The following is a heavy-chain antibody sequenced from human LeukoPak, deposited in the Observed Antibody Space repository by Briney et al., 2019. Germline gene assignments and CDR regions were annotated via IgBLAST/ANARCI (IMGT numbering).Heavy chain of an antibody. CDR3: ASWGIADDY. J-gene: IGHJ4*02. Sequence: GGSLRLSCAASGSTFSSYWMHWVRQAPGKGLVWVSRINSDGSSTSYADSVKGRFTISRDNAKNTLYLQMNSLRAADTAVYYCASWGIADDYWGQGTLVTVSS. V-gene: IGHV3-74*01. D-gene: IGHD6-13*01. CDR1: GSTFSSYW. CDR2: INSDGSST.